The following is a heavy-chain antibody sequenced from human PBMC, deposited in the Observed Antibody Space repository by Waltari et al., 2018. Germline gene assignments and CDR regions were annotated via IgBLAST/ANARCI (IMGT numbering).Heavy chain of an antibody. D-gene: IGHD1-26*01. CDR1: GGTFSSST. CDR2: IVPILGLT. CDR3: ATSQSGTYYDAIVV. V-gene: IGHV1-69*02. J-gene: IGHJ3*01. Sequence: QVQLVQSGAEVKKPGSSVKVSCKASGGTFSSSTVTWVRQAPGQGLDGMGRIVPILGLTYYAQRFQGRVTISADESTSTVYMELRSLTFEDSAVYYCATSQSGTYYDAIVVWGQGTKVT.